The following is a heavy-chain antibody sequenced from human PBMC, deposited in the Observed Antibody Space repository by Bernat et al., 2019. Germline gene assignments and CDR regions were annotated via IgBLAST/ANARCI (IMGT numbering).Heavy chain of an antibody. CDR3: ARNWRGLREGVGGRDY. J-gene: IGHJ4*02. CDR1: AGSISSNNYF. V-gene: IGHV4-39*01. Sequence: QLQLQESGPGLVKPSETLSLTCTVSAGSISSNNYFWGWIREPPGKGLEWIGSVYSSGSTYYNPSLKSRVTISVDTSKNQFSLKLSSVTAADTAVYYCARNWRGLREGVGGRDYWGQGTLVTVSS. CDR2: VYSSGST. D-gene: IGHD1-1*01.